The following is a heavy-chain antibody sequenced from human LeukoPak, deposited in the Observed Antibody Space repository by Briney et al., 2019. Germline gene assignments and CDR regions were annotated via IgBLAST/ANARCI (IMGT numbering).Heavy chain of an antibody. CDR2: IYYSGST. J-gene: IGHJ3*02. Sequence: SETLSLTCTVSGGSISSGGYYWSWIRQHPGKGLEWIGYIYYSGSTYYNPSLKSRVTISVDTSKNQFSLKLSSVTAADTAVYYCARATRNYYDSSGYAFDIWGQGTMVTVSS. D-gene: IGHD3-22*01. CDR3: ARATRNYYDSSGYAFDI. V-gene: IGHV4-31*03. CDR1: GGSISSGGYY.